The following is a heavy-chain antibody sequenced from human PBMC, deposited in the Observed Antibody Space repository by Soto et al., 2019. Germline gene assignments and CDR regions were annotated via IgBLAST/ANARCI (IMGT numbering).Heavy chain of an antibody. Sequence: GGSLRLSCAASGFTFSDYYMSWIRQAPGKGLEWVSSISSSSSYIYYADSVKGRFTISRDNAKNSLYLQMNSLRAEDTAVYYCARALYTGIVGATLPDYWGQGTLVTVSS. CDR1: GFTFSDYY. CDR3: ARALYTGIVGATLPDY. CDR2: ISSSSSYI. V-gene: IGHV3-11*06. D-gene: IGHD1-26*01. J-gene: IGHJ4*02.